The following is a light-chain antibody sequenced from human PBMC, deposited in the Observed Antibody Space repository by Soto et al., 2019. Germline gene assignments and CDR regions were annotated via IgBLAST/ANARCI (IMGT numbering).Light chain of an antibody. CDR1: RSVSSY. CDR2: DAS. J-gene: IGKJ5*01. CDR3: QQRSNWPIT. V-gene: IGKV3-11*01. Sequence: IVLTHSPATLXFXPXXSXXXSFRATRSVSSYLAWYQQKPGQAPRLLIYDASSRPTDIPARFSGSGSGTDFTLTISSLEPEDFALYYCQQRSNWPITFGQGTRLEIK.